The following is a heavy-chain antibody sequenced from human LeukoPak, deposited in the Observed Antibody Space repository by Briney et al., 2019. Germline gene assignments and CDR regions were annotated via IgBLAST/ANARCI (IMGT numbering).Heavy chain of an antibody. V-gene: IGHV7-4-1*02. J-gene: IGHJ6*02. CDR2: INTNTGNP. CDR3: ARAPSISSWLNYYYYGMDV. CDR1: GYTFTSYA. D-gene: IGHD6-13*01. Sequence: ASVNVSCKASGYTFTSYAMNWVRQDPGQGLEWMGWINTNTGNPTYAQGFTGRFVFSLDTSVSTAYLQISSPKAEDTAVYYCARAPSISSWLNYYYYGMDVWGQGTTVTVSS.